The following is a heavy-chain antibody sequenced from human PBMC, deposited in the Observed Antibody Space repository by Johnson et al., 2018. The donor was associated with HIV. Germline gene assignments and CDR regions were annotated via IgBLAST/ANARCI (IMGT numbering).Heavy chain of an antibody. D-gene: IGHD4-23*01. CDR2: IGTAGDT. CDR1: GFTFSSYD. J-gene: IGHJ3*01. CDR3: ARGLGYVFYGGNSNAFHV. V-gene: IGHV3-13*01. Sequence: VQLVESGGGLVQPGGSLRLSCAASGFTFSSYDMHWVRQATGKGLEWVSAIGTAGDTYYPGSVKGRFTISRENAKNSLYLQMNSLRAEDTAVYYCARGLGYVFYGGNSNAFHVWGQGTMVTVSS.